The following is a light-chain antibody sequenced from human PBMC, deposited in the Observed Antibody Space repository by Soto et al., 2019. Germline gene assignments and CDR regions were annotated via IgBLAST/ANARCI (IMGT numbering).Light chain of an antibody. J-gene: IGKJ3*01. CDR2: HIS. V-gene: IGKV2-24*01. Sequence: DIVMTQTPLSSPVTLGQPASISCRSSQSLVHSDGNTHLSWLQERPGPPPRPLIYHISNRWPGVPDRVSGSGAGTDLTVKISGVEAEDVGVYYCMQATQFPGTFGPGTKVDIK. CDR3: MQATQFPGT. CDR1: QSLVHSDGNTH.